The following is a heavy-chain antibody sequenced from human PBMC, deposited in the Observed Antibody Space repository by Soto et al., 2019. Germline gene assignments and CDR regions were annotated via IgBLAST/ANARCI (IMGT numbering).Heavy chain of an antibody. V-gene: IGHV3-11*01. D-gene: IGHD4-17*01. Sequence: QVQLVESGGGLVKPGGSLRLSCAASGFTFSDYYMSWIRQAPGKGLEWVSYISSSGSTIYYADSVKGRFTISRDNAKNYLHLQMNSQRVAETAVYYCALQLYGDPLHDAFYIWGQGTMVTVFS. J-gene: IGHJ3*02. CDR2: ISSSGSTI. CDR3: ALQLYGDPLHDAFYI. CDR1: GFTFSDYY.